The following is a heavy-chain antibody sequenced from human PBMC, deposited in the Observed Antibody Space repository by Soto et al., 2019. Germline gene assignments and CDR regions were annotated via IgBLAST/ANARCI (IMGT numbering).Heavy chain of an antibody. CDR2: IYHSGST. CDR3: ARGASFQH. V-gene: IGHV4-4*02. Sequence: QVQLQESGPGLVKPSGTLSLTCAVSGGSISSSNWWSWVRQPPGKGLEWIGEIYHSGSTNYNPSLKCRVTISVDTSKNQFSLKLSSVTAADPAVSSCARGASFQHWGQGTLVTVSS. CDR1: GGSISSSNW. J-gene: IGHJ1*01.